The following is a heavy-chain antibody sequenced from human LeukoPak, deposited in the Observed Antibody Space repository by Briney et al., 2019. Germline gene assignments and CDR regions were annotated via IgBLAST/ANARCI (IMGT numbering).Heavy chain of an antibody. Sequence: SETLSLTCAVYGGSFSGYYWSWIRQPPGKGLEWIGEINHSGSTNYNPSLKSRVTISVDTSKNQFSVKLSSVTAADTAVYYCARDSDEIGMTALDIGGQNTSVSVS. D-gene: IGHD1-14*01. CDR3: ARDSDEIGMTALDI. V-gene: IGHV4-34*01. CDR2: INHSGST. J-gene: IGHJ3*02. CDR1: GGSFSGYY.